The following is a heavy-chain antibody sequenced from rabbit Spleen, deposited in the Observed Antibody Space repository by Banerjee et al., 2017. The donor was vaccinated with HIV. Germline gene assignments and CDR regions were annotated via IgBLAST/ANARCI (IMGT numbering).Heavy chain of an antibody. J-gene: IGHJ4*01. V-gene: IGHV1S45*01. D-gene: IGHD4-2*01. CDR3: ARDAAGREDFNL. Sequence: QEQLVESGGGLVQPEGSLALTCKASGFDFSSFYYMCWVRQAPGKGLEWIACIYGGGGSSTAYASWAKGRFTISKTSSTTVPLQMTSLTAADTATYFCARDAAGREDFNLWGPGTLVTVS. CDR1: GFDFSSFYY. CDR2: IYGGGGSST.